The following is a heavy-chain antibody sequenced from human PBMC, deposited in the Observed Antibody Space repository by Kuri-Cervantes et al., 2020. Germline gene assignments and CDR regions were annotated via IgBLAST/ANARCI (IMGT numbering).Heavy chain of an antibody. CDR2: INHSGST. CDR1: GGSFSGYY. J-gene: IGHJ4*02. CDR3: ARGPTGGYPFDY. V-gene: IGHV4-34*01. Sequence: GSLRLSCAVYGGSFSGYYWSWIRQPPGKGLEWIGEINHSGSTNYNPSLKSRVTISVDTSKNQFSLKLSSVTAADTAVYYCARGPTGGYPFDYWGQGTLVTVSS. D-gene: IGHD5-12*01.